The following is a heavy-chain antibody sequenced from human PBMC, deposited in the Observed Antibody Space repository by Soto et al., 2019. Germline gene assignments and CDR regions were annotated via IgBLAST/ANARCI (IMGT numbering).Heavy chain of an antibody. J-gene: IGHJ5*02. D-gene: IGHD6-13*01. V-gene: IGHV4-30-4*01. Sequence: PSETLSLTCTVSGGSISSGDYYWSWIRQSPGKGLEWIGYIYYSGSTYYNPSLKSRVTISVDTSKNQFSLKLSSVTAADTAVYYCAREGDSSSWNNWFDPWGQGTLVTVSS. CDR2: IYYSGST. CDR3: AREGDSSSWNNWFDP. CDR1: GGSISSGDYY.